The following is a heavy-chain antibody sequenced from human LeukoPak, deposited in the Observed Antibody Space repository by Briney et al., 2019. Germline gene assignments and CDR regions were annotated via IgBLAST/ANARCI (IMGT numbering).Heavy chain of an antibody. CDR1: GFTFGDYA. CDR2: IRSKAYGGTT. V-gene: IGHV3-49*04. CDR3: TRQRGYSSGCLDY. J-gene: IGHJ4*02. Sequence: SLRLSCTASGFTFGDYAMGWVRQAPGKGLEWVGFIRSKAYGGTTEYAASVKGRFTISRDDSKSIAYLQMNSLKTEDTAVYYCTRQRGYSSGCLDYWGQGTLVTVSS. D-gene: IGHD6-19*01.